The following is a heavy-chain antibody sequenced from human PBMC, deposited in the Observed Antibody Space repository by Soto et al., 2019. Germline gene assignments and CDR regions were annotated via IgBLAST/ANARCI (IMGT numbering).Heavy chain of an antibody. J-gene: IGHJ6*02. CDR2: ISSSSSYI. V-gene: IGHV3-21*01. Sequence: EVQLVESGGGLVKPGGSLRLSCAASGFTFSSYSMNWVRQAPGKGLEWVSSISSSSSYIYYADSVKGRFTISRDNAKNSLYPQMNSLRAEDTAVYYCARDGSSGGYGLDYYYYYGMDVWGQGTTVTVSS. D-gene: IGHD6-19*01. CDR1: GFTFSSYS. CDR3: ARDGSSGGYGLDYYYYYGMDV.